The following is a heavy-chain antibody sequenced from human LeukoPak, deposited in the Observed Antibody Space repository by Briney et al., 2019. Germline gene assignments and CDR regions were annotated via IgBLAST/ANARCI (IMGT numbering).Heavy chain of an antibody. CDR2: VHHTGST. V-gene: IGHV4-38-2*02. CDR3: ARDWGFGDSEDWFDP. D-gene: IGHD3-10*01. J-gene: IGHJ5*02. Sequence: SESLSLTCNVSGYSISRGYYWGWIRQPPGKGLEWIGSVHHTGSTYYNPSLRSRVSISVDKSTNHISLEVTSVTAADTAVYYCARDWGFGDSEDWFDPWGQGTLVTVSS. CDR1: GYSISRGYY.